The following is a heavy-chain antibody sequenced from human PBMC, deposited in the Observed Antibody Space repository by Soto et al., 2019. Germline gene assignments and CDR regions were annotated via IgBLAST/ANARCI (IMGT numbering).Heavy chain of an antibody. CDR2: IYYSGST. CDR1: GGSISSGDYY. J-gene: IGHJ4*02. D-gene: IGHD2-21*02. Sequence: PSETLSLTCTVSGGSISSGDYYWSWIRQPPGKGLEWIGYIYYSGSTYYNPSLKSRVTISVDTSKNQFSLKLSSVTAADTAVYYCARIQVVTTNYSFDYWGQGTLVTVSS. V-gene: IGHV4-30-4*01. CDR3: ARIQVVTTNYSFDY.